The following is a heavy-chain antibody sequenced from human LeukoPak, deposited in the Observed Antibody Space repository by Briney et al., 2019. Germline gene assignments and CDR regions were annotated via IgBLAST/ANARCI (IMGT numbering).Heavy chain of an antibody. Sequence: SETLSLTCTVSGGSISSSSYYWGWIRQPPGKGLEWIGSIYYSGSTYYNPSLKSRVTISVDTSKNQFSLKLSSVTAADTAVYCCARQKIRSYYYYYYMDVWGKGTTVTVSS. CDR2: IYYSGST. J-gene: IGHJ6*03. CDR1: GGSISSSSYY. D-gene: IGHD5-18*01. V-gene: IGHV4-39*07. CDR3: ARQKIRSYYYYYYMDV.